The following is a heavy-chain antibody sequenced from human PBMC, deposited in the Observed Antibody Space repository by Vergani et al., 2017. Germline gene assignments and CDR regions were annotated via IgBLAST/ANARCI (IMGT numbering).Heavy chain of an antibody. J-gene: IGHJ4*02. D-gene: IGHD3-10*01. CDR1: GGSISSGSYY. CDR3: ARGLKRVYSGSYFDY. V-gene: IGHV4-61*02. CDR2: INTSGST. Sequence: QVQLQESGPGLVKPSQTLSLTCTVSGGSISSGSYYWSWIRQPAGKGLEWIGRINTSGSTNYNPSLKSRVTISVDTSKNQFYLKLSSVTAADTAVYYCARGLKRVYSGSYFDYWGQGTLVTVSS.